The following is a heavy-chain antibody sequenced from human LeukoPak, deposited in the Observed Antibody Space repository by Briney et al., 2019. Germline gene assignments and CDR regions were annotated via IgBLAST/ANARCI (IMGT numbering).Heavy chain of an antibody. J-gene: IGHJ4*02. Sequence: GGSLRLSCAASGLTVSSYWMSSVRQAPGKGLEWVANIKQDGSEEYYVDSVKGRFTISRDNAKNSLYLQMNSLRAEDTAVDYCALGDYFDYWGQGTLVTVSS. CDR1: GLTVSSYW. CDR3: ALGDYFDY. CDR2: IKQDGSEE. V-gene: IGHV3-7*01.